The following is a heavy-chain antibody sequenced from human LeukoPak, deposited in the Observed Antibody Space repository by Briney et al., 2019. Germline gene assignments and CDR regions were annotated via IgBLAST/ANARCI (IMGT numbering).Heavy chain of an antibody. J-gene: IGHJ4*02. CDR2: IYHSGST. CDR3: ARAIAARPGVDYFDY. CDR1: GGSISSADY. Sequence: SETLSLTCTVSGGSISSADYYWSWVRQPPGKGLEWIGEIYHSGSTNYNPSLKSRVTISVDKSKNQFSLKLSSVTAADTAVYYCARAIAARPGVDYFDYWGQGTLVTVSS. V-gene: IGHV4-4*02. D-gene: IGHD6-6*01.